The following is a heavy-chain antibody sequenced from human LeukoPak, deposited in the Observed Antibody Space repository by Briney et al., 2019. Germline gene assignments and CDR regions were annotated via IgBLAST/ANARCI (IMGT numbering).Heavy chain of an antibody. D-gene: IGHD6-13*01. CDR3: AKDLRLAHSSSWYGNGMDV. Sequence: GGSLRLSCAASGFTFSSYGMHWVRQAPGKGLEWVAVISYDGSNKYYADSVKGRFTISRDNSKNTLYLQMNSLRPEDTAVYYCAKDLRLAHSSSWYGNGMDVWGQGTTVTVSS. V-gene: IGHV3-30*18. J-gene: IGHJ6*02. CDR1: GFTFSSYG. CDR2: ISYDGSNK.